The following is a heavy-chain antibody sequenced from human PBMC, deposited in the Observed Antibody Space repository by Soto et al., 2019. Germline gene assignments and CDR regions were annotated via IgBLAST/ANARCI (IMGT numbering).Heavy chain of an antibody. V-gene: IGHV1-69*19. D-gene: IGHD3-10*01. CDR1: GGTFNTYA. J-gene: IGHJ4*02. CDR3: AREVQVHTPAFVY. Sequence: QVQLVQSGAELKKPGSSVKVSCQSSGGTFNTYAMNWVRQAPGQGPEWMGDISPMFGAANYAPKFQGRVTMTADESTGTSYMQLSTLTSEDTALYFWAREVQVHTPAFVYWGQGTLVTVS. CDR2: ISPMFGAA.